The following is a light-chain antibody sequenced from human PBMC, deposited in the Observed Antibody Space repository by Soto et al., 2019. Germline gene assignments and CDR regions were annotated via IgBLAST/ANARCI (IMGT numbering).Light chain of an antibody. CDR3: SSYAASYTLV. CDR1: SNDVGGYNF. J-gene: IGLJ2*01. V-gene: IGLV2-11*01. CDR2: DVS. Sequence: QSVLTQPRSVSGSPGQSVTISCTGTSNDVGGYNFVSWYQQHPGKVPKLFIYDVSRRPSGVPDRFSGSKSGNTASLTISGLQAEDEADYYCSSYAASYTLVFGGGTKVTVL.